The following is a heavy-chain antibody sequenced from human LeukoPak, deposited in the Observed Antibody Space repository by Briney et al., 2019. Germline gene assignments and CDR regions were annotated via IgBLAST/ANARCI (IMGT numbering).Heavy chain of an antibody. CDR2: INHSGST. J-gene: IGHJ6*02. CDR3: AGGQGGATGWGGGYYGMDV. CDR1: GGSFSGYY. V-gene: IGHV4-34*01. D-gene: IGHD5-12*01. Sequence: SETLSLTCAVYGGSFSGYYWSWIRQPPGKGLEWIGEINHSGSTNYNPSLKSRVTISVDTSKNQFSLKLSSVTAADTAVYYCAGGQGGATGWGGGYYGMDVWGQGTTVTVSS.